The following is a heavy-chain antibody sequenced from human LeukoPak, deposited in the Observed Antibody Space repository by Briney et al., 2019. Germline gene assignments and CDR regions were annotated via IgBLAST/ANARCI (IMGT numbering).Heavy chain of an antibody. CDR2: ISGDGGRT. D-gene: IGHD6-25*01. Sequence: PGGSLRLSCAASGFTFDDYAMHWVRQAPGKGLEWVSLISGDGGRTYYADSVKGRFNISRDNSKNSLHLQMNSLRTEDTALYYCAKGDSGYYYFDYWGQGTLVTVSS. V-gene: IGHV3-43*02. CDR3: AKGDSGYYYFDY. J-gene: IGHJ4*02. CDR1: GFTFDDYA.